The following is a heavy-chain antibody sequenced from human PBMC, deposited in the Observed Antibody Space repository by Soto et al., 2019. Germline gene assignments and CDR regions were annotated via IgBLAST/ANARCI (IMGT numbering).Heavy chain of an antibody. Sequence: QVQLQESGPGPVKPSQTLSLTCTVSGGSISSGGYYWSWIRQHPGKGLEWIGYIYYSGSTYYNPSLKSRVTISVDTSKNQFSLKLSSVTAADTAVYYCARDRDGLQQTDYWGQGTLVTVSS. CDR3: ARDRDGLQQTDY. D-gene: IGHD1-1*01. J-gene: IGHJ4*02. V-gene: IGHV4-31*03. CDR1: GGSISSGGYY. CDR2: IYYSGST.